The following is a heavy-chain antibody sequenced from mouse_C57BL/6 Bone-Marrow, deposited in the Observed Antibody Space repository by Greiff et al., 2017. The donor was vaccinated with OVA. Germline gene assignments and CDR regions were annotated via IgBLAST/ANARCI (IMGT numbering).Heavy chain of an antibody. J-gene: IGHJ2*01. CDR3: VITTVVPDY. V-gene: IGHV1-81*01. CDR1: GYTFTSYG. Sequence: QVQLQQSGAELARPGASVKLSCKASGYTFTSYGISWVKQRPGQGLEWIGEIYPRSGNTYYNEKFKGKATLTADKSSSTAYMELRSLTSEDSAVYFCVITTVVPDYWGQGTTLTVSS. D-gene: IGHD1-1*01. CDR2: IYPRSGNT.